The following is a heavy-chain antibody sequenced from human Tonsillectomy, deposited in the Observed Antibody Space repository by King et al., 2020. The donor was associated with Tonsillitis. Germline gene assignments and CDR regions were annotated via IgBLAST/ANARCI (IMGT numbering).Heavy chain of an antibody. D-gene: IGHD2-21*01. Sequence: VQLVESGGGLVQPGGSLRLSCAASGFTFSSYAMSWVRQAPGKGLEWVSAISGSGGSTYYADSVKGRFTISRDNSKNTLYLQMNSLRAEDTAVYYCAKVFRPHKTPQYPNYFDYWGQGTLVTVSS. CDR2: ISGSGGST. V-gene: IGHV3-23*04. CDR1: GFTFSSYA. CDR3: AKVFRPHKTPQYPNYFDY. J-gene: IGHJ4*02.